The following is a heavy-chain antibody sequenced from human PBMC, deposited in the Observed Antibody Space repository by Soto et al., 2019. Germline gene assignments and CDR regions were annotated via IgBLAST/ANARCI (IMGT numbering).Heavy chain of an antibody. CDR3: ARDPKTSGGQHWAFNYFDS. CDR2: ISYDGTNK. CDR1: GFSFSVSP. V-gene: IGHV3-30-3*01. J-gene: IGHJ4*02. D-gene: IGHD7-27*01. Sequence: GGSLRLSCAASGFSFSVSPMHWVRQSPGKGPEWVALISYDGTNKFYADSVKGRFTISRDNSKSTLYLQVDSLRPEDAAVYYCARDPKTSGGQHWAFNYFDSWGQGTLVTVSS.